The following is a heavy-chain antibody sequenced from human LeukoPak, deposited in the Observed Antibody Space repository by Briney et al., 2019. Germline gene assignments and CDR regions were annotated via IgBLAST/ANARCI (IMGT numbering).Heavy chain of an antibody. D-gene: IGHD2-21*02. CDR3: ARDLRYCGGDCHVWLDP. CDR1: GYSISSGYY. Sequence: PSETLSLTCTVSGYSISSGYYWGWIRQPPGKGLEWIGSIYHSGSTYYNPSLKSRVTISVDTSKNQFSLKLSSVTAADTAVYYCARDLRYCGGDCHVWLDPWGQGTLVTVSS. V-gene: IGHV4-38-2*02. CDR2: IYHSGST. J-gene: IGHJ5*02.